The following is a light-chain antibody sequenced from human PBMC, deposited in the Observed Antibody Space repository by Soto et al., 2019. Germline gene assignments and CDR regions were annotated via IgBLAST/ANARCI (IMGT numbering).Light chain of an antibody. Sequence: EIVLTQSPGTLSLSPGERATLSCRASQSVSSIYVASYQQQTGQDPRLLIYDASNRATGITARFSGSGSGTNFTITISSLEHEDFAAYYCQQRSNWAPITFGQGTRLEIK. CDR2: DAS. CDR1: QSVSSIY. V-gene: IGKV3-11*01. J-gene: IGKJ5*01. CDR3: QQRSNWAPIT.